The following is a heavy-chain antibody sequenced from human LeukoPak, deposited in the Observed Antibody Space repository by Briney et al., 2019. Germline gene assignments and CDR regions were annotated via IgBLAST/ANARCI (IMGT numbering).Heavy chain of an antibody. Sequence: GGSLRLSCAASGFTFDDYGMSWVRQAPGKGLEWVSGINWNGGSTGYADSVKGRFTISRDNAKNSLYLQMNSLRAEDMALYYCARERVLYCSRNNCLYYFDYWGQGTLVTVSS. CDR3: ARERVLYCSRNNCLYYFDY. V-gene: IGHV3-20*04. CDR2: INWNGGST. D-gene: IGHD2-2*01. CDR1: GFTFDDYG. J-gene: IGHJ4*02.